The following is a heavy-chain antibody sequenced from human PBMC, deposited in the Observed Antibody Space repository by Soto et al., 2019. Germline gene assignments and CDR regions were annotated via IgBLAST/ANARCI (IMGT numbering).Heavy chain of an antibody. Sequence: GASVKVSCTASGYTFTSYGISWVRQAPGQGLEWMGWISAYNGNTNYAQKLQGRVTMTTDTSTSTAYMELRSLRTDETALYYCARDRSGSAQFDSWGKGTLVTVTS. CDR2: ISAYNGNT. CDR1: GYTFTSYG. J-gene: IGHJ4*02. V-gene: IGHV1-18*01. D-gene: IGHD3-3*01. CDR3: ARDRSGSAQFDS.